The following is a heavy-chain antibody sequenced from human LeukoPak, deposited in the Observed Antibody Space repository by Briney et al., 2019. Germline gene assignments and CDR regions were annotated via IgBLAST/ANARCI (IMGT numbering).Heavy chain of an antibody. D-gene: IGHD3-10*01. CDR2: ISGSGGST. CDR1: GFTFSSYA. V-gene: IGHV3-23*01. J-gene: IGHJ4*02. CDR3: AKAYASGTYYIDY. Sequence: GGSLRLSCAASGFTFSSYAMIWVRQAPGKGLEWVSAISGSGGSTFYADSVRGRFTISRDNSKNTLYLQMNSLRAEDTALYYCAKAYASGTYYIDYWGQGTLVTVSS.